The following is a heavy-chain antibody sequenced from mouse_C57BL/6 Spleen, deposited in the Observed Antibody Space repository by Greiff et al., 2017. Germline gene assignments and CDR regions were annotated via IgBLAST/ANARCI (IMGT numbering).Heavy chain of an antibody. CDR2: IRYSGST. CDR1: GYSITSDY. D-gene: IGHD2-4*01. CDR3: ARYKEGLRPYFDY. Sequence: EVKLQESGPGLAKPSQTLSLTCSVTGYSITSDYWNWIRKLPGNKLEYMGYIRYSGSTYYNPSLNSRISITRDTSKYQYYLQLNSVTTEDTATDYCARYKEGLRPYFDYWGQGTTLTVSA. V-gene: IGHV3-8*01. J-gene: IGHJ2*01.